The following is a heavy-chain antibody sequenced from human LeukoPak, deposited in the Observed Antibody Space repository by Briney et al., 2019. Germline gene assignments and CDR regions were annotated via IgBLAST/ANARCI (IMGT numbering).Heavy chain of an antibody. Sequence: GESLKISCKGSGYSFTNYWIGWVRQMPGKGLEWMGIIYPGDSETRYSPSFQGQVTILADKSISTAYLQWSSLKASDTAMYYCARRNNWNYGNAFDIWGQGTMVTVSS. CDR1: GYSFTNYW. D-gene: IGHD1-7*01. CDR3: ARRNNWNYGNAFDI. J-gene: IGHJ3*02. CDR2: IYPGDSET. V-gene: IGHV5-51*01.